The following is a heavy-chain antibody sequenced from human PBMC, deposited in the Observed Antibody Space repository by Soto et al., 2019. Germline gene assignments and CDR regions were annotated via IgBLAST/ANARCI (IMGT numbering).Heavy chain of an antibody. V-gene: IGHV1-69*12. CDR1: GGTFSSYA. CDR2: IIPIFGTA. Sequence: QVQLVQSGAEVKKPGSSVKVSCKASGGTFSSYAISWVRQAPGQGLEWMGGIIPIFGTANYAQKFQGRVTIIADESTSTAYMELSSLRSEDTAVFYCASHNNVLTVSYCCGMDVWGQGTTVTVSS. J-gene: IGHJ6*02. D-gene: IGHD3-9*01. CDR3: ASHNNVLTVSYCCGMDV.